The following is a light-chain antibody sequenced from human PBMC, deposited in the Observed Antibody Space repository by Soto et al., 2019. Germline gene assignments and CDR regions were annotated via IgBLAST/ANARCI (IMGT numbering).Light chain of an antibody. CDR2: AAS. J-gene: IGKJ1*01. Sequence: DIQMTQSPSTLSASVGDRVTITCRASQSISNWLAWYQQKPGKAPSLLIYAASNLDSGVPSRFSGSGYGTEFNLTISRLQPDDFATYLRQKYHSYWTLAQGTNVDIK. CDR1: QSISNW. V-gene: IGKV1-5*01. CDR3: QKYHSYWT.